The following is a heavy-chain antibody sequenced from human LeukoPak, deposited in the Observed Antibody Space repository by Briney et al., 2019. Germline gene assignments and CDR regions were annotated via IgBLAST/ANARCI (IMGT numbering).Heavy chain of an antibody. D-gene: IGHD3-16*01. CDR2: INHNGNVN. J-gene: IGHJ6*02. Sequence: GGSLRLSCTASGFTFSSYWMNWARQAPGKGLEWVAGINHNGNVNYYVDSVKGRFTISRDNAKNSLYLQMSNLRAEDTAVYFCARGGGLDVWGQGATVTVSS. CDR1: GFTFSSYW. CDR3: ARGGGLDV. V-gene: IGHV3-7*03.